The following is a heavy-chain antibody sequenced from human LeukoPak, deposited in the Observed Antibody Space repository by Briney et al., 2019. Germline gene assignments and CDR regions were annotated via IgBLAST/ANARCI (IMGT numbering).Heavy chain of an antibody. D-gene: IGHD5-24*01. CDR2: IRQGGSET. J-gene: IGHJ4*02. CDR3: ARWRWAQSEFIY. CDR1: GLTFSSHW. Sequence: GGSLRLSCAASGLTFSSHWMHWVRQAPGKGLEWVAHIRQGGSETSYVDSVKGRFTVSRDSAKNSVYLQMNNLRAEDTAVYYCARWRWAQSEFIYWGQGSLVTVSS. V-gene: IGHV3-7*01.